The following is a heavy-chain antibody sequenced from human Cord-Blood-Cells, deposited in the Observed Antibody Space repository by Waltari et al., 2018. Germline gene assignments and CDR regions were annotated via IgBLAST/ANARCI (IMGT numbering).Heavy chain of an antibody. CDR3: ATNTPPHDSSGYYFDY. Sequence: QIQLVQSGAEGKKPEASVKVSCKVSGYTVTELSMTRVTTPAGKGLEWMGGFDPEDGETIYAQKFQGRVTMTEDTSTDTAYMELSSLRSEDTAVYYCATNTPPHDSSGYYFDYWGQGTLVTVSS. V-gene: IGHV1-24*01. D-gene: IGHD3-22*01. CDR1: GYTVTELS. CDR2: FDPEDGET. J-gene: IGHJ4*02.